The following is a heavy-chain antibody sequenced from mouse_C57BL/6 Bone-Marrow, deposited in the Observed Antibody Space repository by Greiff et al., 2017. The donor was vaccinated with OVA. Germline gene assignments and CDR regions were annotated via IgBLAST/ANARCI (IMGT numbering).Heavy chain of an antibody. D-gene: IGHD1-1*01. CDR3: ARLPYYGSRGDY. Sequence: EVKLMESGGGLVKPGGSLKLSCAASGFTFSDYGMHWVRQAPEKGLEWVAYISSGSSTIYYADTVKGRFTISRDNAKNTLFLQMTSLRSEDTAMYYCARLPYYGSRGDYWGQGTSVTVSS. CDR2: ISSGSSTI. V-gene: IGHV5-17*01. CDR1: GFTFSDYG. J-gene: IGHJ4*01.